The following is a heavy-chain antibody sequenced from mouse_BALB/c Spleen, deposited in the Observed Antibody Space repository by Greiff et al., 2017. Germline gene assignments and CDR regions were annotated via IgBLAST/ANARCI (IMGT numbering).Heavy chain of an antibody. CDR1: GYSFTSYW. D-gene: IGHD1-2*01. Sequence: EVQLQQSGTVLARPGASVKMSCKASGYSFTSYWMHWVKQRPGQGLEWIGAIYPGNSDTSYNQKFKGKAKLTAVTSASTAYMELSSLTNEDSAVYYCTRSLLRLGNWFAYWGQGTLVTVSA. CDR2: IYPGNSDT. V-gene: IGHV1-5*01. CDR3: TRSLLRLGNWFAY. J-gene: IGHJ3*01.